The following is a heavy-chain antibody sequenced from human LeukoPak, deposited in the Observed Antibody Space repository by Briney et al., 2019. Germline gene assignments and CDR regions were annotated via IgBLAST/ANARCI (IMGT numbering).Heavy chain of an antibody. CDR3: ASAYYDILGGHFDY. Sequence: PSETLSLTCTVSGGSISNYYWGWIRQAPGKGLEWIGSIYYSGNTYYNSSLKSRVTISLDTSKNQFSLKVTSVTAADTAVYYCASAYYDILGGHFDYWGQGTLVTVSS. CDR1: GGSISNYY. V-gene: IGHV4-39*07. D-gene: IGHD3-9*01. CDR2: IYYSGNT. J-gene: IGHJ4*02.